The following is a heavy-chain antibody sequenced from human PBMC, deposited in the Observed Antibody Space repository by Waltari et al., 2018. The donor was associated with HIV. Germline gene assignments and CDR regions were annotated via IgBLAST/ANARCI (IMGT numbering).Heavy chain of an antibody. D-gene: IGHD3-16*01. CDR2: ISPSNGDS. Sequence: QVQMLQSGAAVRHPGASVTVASRTSGYTFCAYHVRWLRQAPGKGLEWRGWISPSNGDSDLAQKIQGRVAWNGHTTPATVYMQITRLRSEDTAIYFCARAEGETWANLDLWGQGALVSVSS. J-gene: IGHJ5*02. V-gene: IGHV1-2*02. CDR1: GYTFCAYH. CDR3: ARAEGETWANLDL.